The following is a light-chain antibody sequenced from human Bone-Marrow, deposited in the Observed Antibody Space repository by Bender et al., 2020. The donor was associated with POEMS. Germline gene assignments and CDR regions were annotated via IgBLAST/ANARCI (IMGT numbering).Light chain of an antibody. V-gene: IGLV2-23*02. CDR1: SSDVGSYNF. Sequence: QSALTQPASVSGSPGQSITISCTGTSSDVGSYNFVSWYQEHPGKAPKLMIYEVTKRPSGVSYRFSGSNSGDTASLTISWLQAEDEADYYCSSLAGGFVFFGGGTKLTVL. J-gene: IGLJ2*01. CDR3: SSLAGGFVF. CDR2: EVT.